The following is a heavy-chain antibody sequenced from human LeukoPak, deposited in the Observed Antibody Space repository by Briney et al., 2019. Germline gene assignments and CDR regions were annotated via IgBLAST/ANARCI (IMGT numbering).Heavy chain of an antibody. CDR3: AAPYNRNDVAFDI. V-gene: IGHV1-69*05. D-gene: IGHD1-20*01. CDR2: IIPIFGTA. J-gene: IGHJ3*02. CDR1: GGTFSSYA. Sequence: ASVKVSCKASGGTFSSYAISWVRQAPGQGLEWMGGIIPIFGTANYTQKFQGRVTITRDTSASTAYMELSSLRSEDTAVYYCAAPYNRNDVAFDIWGQGTVVTVSS.